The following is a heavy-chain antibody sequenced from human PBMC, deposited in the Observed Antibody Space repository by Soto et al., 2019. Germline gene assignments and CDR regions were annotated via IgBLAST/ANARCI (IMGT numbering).Heavy chain of an antibody. V-gene: IGHV1-58*02. D-gene: IGHD3-16*02. Sequence: SVKVSCKASGFTFTSSAMQWVRQARGQRLEWIGWIVVGSGNTNYAQKFQERVTITRDMSTSTAYMELSSLRSEDTAVYYCAADPTYYDYIWGSYRNGFDYWGQGTLVTVSS. CDR1: GFTFTSSA. J-gene: IGHJ4*02. CDR2: IVVGSGNT. CDR3: AADPTYYDYIWGSYRNGFDY.